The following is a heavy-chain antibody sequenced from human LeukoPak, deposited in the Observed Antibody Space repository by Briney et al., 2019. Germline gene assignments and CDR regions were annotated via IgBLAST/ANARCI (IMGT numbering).Heavy chain of an antibody. V-gene: IGHV6-1*01. D-gene: IGHD3-16*01. CDR2: TYYRSKRYN. CDR1: GDSVSRNNVG. CDR3: TRTFNWAHDY. J-gene: IGHJ4*02. Sequence: SRTLSLTCAISGDSVSRNNVGWHWIRQSPSRGLEWLGKTYYRSKRYNDYAVSVKSRITINPDTSKNQFSLQLNSVTPEDTALYYCTRTFNWAHDYWGQGTLVTVSS.